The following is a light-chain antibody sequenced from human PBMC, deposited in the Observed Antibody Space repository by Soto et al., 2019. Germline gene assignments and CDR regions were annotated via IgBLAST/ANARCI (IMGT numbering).Light chain of an antibody. CDR3: QQYNNWPPTT. CDR2: SAS. V-gene: IGKV1-27*01. CDR1: RGIGNA. J-gene: IGKJ1*01. Sequence: IQRTQTPSSMSASVADRVTITCRLSRGIGNALAWYQQKSVTVPKLLIHSASTLQSGVPSRFSGSGSGTDFTLTISSLQSEDFAVYYCQQYNNWPPTTFGQGTKVDIK.